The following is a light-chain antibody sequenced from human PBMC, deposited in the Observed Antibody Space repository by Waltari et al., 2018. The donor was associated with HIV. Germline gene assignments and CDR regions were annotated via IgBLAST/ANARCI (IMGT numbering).Light chain of an antibody. CDR2: EVS. CDR3: SSYTSSSTYV. J-gene: IGLJ1*01. V-gene: IGLV2-14*01. Sequence: QSALTQPASVSGSPGQSITISCTGTSSDVGGYNYVSWYHQPPGKAPKLTVYEVSNRPSGVSNRCSGSKSGNTASLTISWLQAEDEADYYCSSYTSSSTYVFGTGTKVTVL. CDR1: SSDVGGYNY.